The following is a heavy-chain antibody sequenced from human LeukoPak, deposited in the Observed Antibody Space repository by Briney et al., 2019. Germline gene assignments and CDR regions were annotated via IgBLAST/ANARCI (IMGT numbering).Heavy chain of an antibody. V-gene: IGHV3-33*01. D-gene: IGHD6-19*01. CDR3: ARTIAVAGFRYFQH. J-gene: IGHJ1*01. Sequence: GGSLRLSCAASGFTFSSYGMHWVRQAPGKGLEWVAVIWYDGSNKYYADSVKGRFTISRDNSKNTLYLQMNSLRAEDTAVYYCARTIAVAGFRYFQHWGQGTLVTVSS. CDR2: IWYDGSNK. CDR1: GFTFSSYG.